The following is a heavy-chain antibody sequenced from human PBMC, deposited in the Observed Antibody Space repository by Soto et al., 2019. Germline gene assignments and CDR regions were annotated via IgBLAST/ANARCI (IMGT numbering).Heavy chain of an antibody. CDR1: GFTFIMYA. J-gene: IGHJ6*02. CDR2: ISGSGGNT. Sequence: GGSLRLSCAASGFTFIMYAMSWVRQAPGKGLEWVSAISGSGGNTYYADSVRGRFTISRDNSKNTLHLQMNSLRAEDTAAYYCAKESDHFYYYGMDVWGQGTTVTVSS. V-gene: IGHV3-23*01. CDR3: AKESDHFYYYGMDV.